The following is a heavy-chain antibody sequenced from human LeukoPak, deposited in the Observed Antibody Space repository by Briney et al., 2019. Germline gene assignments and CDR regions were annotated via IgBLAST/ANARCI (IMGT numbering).Heavy chain of an antibody. V-gene: IGHV3-30-3*01. CDR2: ISYDGSNK. CDR1: GFTFSSYA. D-gene: IGHD6-19*01. CDR3: ARDKVAVAGTYYFDY. Sequence: GRSLRLSCAASGFTFSSYAMHWVRQAPGKGLEWVAVISYDGSNKYYADSVKGRFTISRDNSKNTLYLQMNSLRAEDTAVYYCARDKVAVAGTYYFDYWGQGTLVTVPS. J-gene: IGHJ4*02.